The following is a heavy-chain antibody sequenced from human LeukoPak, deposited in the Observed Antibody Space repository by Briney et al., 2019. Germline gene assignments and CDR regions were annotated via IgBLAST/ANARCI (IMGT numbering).Heavy chain of an antibody. D-gene: IGHD6-19*01. J-gene: IGHJ4*02. V-gene: IGHV4-34*01. Sequence: SETLSLTCAVYGGSFSGYYWSWIRQPPGKGLEWIGEINHNGSTNYNPSLKSRVTISVDTSKNQFSLKLSSVTAADTAVYYCARYSNGWAYIDFWGQGTLVTVSS. CDR2: INHNGST. CDR1: GGSFSGYY. CDR3: ARYSNGWAYIDF.